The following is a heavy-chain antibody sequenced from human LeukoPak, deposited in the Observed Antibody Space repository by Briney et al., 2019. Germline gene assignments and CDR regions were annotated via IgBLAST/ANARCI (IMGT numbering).Heavy chain of an antibody. V-gene: IGHV3-23*01. CDR3: AKDFLRSSSL. CDR1: GFTFSDYA. CDR2: INDNGSTR. D-gene: IGHD6-13*01. J-gene: IGHJ4*02. Sequence: PGGSLRLSCGASGFTFSDYAMSWVRQAPGKGLEWVSGINDNGSTRFYAASVKGRFTSSRDNPKNTLYLQMNSLRAEDTAVYYCAKDFLRSSSLWGQGTLVTVSS.